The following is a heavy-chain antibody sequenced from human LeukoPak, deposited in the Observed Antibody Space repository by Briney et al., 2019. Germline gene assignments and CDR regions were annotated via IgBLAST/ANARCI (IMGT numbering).Heavy chain of an antibody. CDR3: ARNSQSPPIVVVPAAVYYYGMDV. CDR2: IIPIFGTA. Sequence: PRASVKVSCKASGGTFSSYAISWVRQAPGQGLEWMGGIIPIFGTANYAQKFQGRVTITADKSTSTAHMELSSLRSEDTAVYYCARNSQSPPIVVVPAAVYYYGMDVWGKGTTVTVSS. CDR1: GGTFSSYA. D-gene: IGHD2-2*01. J-gene: IGHJ6*04. V-gene: IGHV1-69*06.